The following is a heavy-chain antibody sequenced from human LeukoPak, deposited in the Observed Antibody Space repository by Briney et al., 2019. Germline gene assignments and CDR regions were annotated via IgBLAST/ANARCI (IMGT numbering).Heavy chain of an antibody. CDR2: IYYSGST. D-gene: IGHD2/OR15-2a*01. Sequence: PSETLSLTCTVSGGSISSYYWSWIRQPPGKGLEWIGYIYYSGSTNYNPSLKSRVTISVDTSKNQFSLKLGSVTAADTAVYYCARHFYGEPFFDYWGQGTLVTVSS. CDR1: GGSISSYY. J-gene: IGHJ4*02. V-gene: IGHV4-59*08. CDR3: ARHFYGEPFFDY.